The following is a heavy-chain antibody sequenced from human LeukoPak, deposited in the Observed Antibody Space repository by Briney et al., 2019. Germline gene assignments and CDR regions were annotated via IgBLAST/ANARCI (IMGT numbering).Heavy chain of an antibody. CDR3: ARGAAAGTVYFDY. V-gene: IGHV4-59*01. J-gene: IGHJ4*02. CDR1: GGSISSYY. D-gene: IGHD6-13*01. CDR2: IYYIGST. Sequence: SETLSLTCTVSGGSISSYYWSWIRQPPGKGLDWIGYIYYIGSTNYNPSLKSRVTISVDTSKKQFSLKLRSVTAADTAVYYCARGAAAGTVYFDYWGQGSLVTVSS.